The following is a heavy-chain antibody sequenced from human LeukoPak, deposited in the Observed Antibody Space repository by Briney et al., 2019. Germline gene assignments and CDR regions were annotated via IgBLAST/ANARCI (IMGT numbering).Heavy chain of an antibody. CDR3: ARGSWDYGDPYYYYYMDV. CDR2: MNPNSGNT. J-gene: IGHJ6*03. Sequence: ASVKVSCKASGYTFTSYDINWVRQATGQGLEWMGWMNPNSGNTGYAQKFQGRVTITRNTSISTAYMELSSLRSEDTAVYYCARGSWDYGDPYYYYYMDVWGKGTTVTVSS. D-gene: IGHD4-17*01. V-gene: IGHV1-8*03. CDR1: GYTFTSYD.